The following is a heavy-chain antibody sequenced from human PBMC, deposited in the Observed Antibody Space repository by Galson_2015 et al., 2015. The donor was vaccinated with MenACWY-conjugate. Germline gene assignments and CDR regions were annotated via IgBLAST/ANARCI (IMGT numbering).Heavy chain of an antibody. V-gene: IGHV3-48*02. CDR3: AKSMTILDY. CDR2: ISSSSTSI. CDR1: GFIFSSHS. D-gene: IGHD4/OR15-4a*01. Sequence: SLRHSCAASGFIFSSHSMNWVRQAPGRGLEWISYISSSSTSINYADSVKGRFTISRDNAKNSLYLQMNSLRDEDTAVYYCAKSMTILDYWGQGTLVTVSS. J-gene: IGHJ4*02.